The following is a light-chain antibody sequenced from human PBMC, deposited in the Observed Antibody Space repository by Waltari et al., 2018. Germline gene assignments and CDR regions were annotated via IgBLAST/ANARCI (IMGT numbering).Light chain of an antibody. CDR3: LQRSLWPWT. CDR1: QGVSGY. Sequence: IVLTQSPDTLPLSPGARATLSCRASQGVSGYLAWYQQKSGQAPRLLIYDTAKRVTGIPARFSGSGSGTDSTLTISSLEPEDFAIYYCLQRSLWPWTFGQGTKVEI. CDR2: DTA. J-gene: IGKJ1*01. V-gene: IGKV3-11*01.